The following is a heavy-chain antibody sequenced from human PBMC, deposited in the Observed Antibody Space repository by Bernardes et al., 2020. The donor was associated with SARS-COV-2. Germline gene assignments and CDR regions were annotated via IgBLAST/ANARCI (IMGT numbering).Heavy chain of an antibody. CDR2: INSDGSST. D-gene: IGHD2-2*01. CDR3: AIGYCSSASCYGGHYYYGLDV. J-gene: IGHJ6*02. Sequence: GSLTLSCAASGFTFSSSWMHWVRQAPGKGLVWVSRINSDGSSTTYADAVKGRFTISRDNAKNTLHLQMSSLRAEDTSVYYCAIGYCSSASCYGGHYYYGLDVWGQGTTVTVSS. V-gene: IGHV3-74*01. CDR1: GFTFSSSW.